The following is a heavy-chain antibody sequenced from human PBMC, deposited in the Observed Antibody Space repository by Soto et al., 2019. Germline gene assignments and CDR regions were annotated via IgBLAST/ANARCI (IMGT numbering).Heavy chain of an antibody. V-gene: IGHV1-3*01. Sequence: QVQLVQSGAEVKKPGASVKVSCKASGYTFTSYAMHWVRQAPGQRLEWMGLINAGNRNTKYSQKFQGRVTITRDTSESTAYMELSSLRSEDTAVYYCAVELQRRFLFDYWGQGTLVTVSS. J-gene: IGHJ4*02. CDR1: GYTFTSYA. CDR2: INAGNRNT. D-gene: IGHD3-3*01. CDR3: AVELQRRFLFDY.